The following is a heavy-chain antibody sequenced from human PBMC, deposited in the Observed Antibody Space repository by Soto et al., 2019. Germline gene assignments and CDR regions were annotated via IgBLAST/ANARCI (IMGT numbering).Heavy chain of an antibody. V-gene: IGHV4-39*01. CDR2: IYYSGST. D-gene: IGHD2-15*01. Sequence: SETLSLTCTVSGGSISSSSYYWGWIRQPPGKGLEWIGSIYYSGSTYYNPSLKSRVTISVDTSKNQFSLKLSSVTAADTAVYYCARPDAGGLDAFDIWGQGTMVTVSS. CDR1: GGSISSSSYY. CDR3: ARPDAGGLDAFDI. J-gene: IGHJ3*02.